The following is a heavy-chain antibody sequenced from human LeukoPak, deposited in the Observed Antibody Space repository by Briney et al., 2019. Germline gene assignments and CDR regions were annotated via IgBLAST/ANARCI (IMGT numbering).Heavy chain of an antibody. V-gene: IGHV3-53*01. Sequence: GGSLRLSCAASGFIVSSTYTSWVRQPPGKGLEWVSLIYSGGTADYADSVKGRFTISRDNSKNTVYLQMNSLRAEDTAVYYCAREPSGIWGQGTMVSVSS. D-gene: IGHD3-10*01. CDR3: AREPSGI. J-gene: IGHJ3*02. CDR1: GFIVSSTY. CDR2: IYSGGTA.